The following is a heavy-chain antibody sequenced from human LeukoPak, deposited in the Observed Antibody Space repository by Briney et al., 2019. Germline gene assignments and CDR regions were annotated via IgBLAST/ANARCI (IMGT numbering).Heavy chain of an antibody. CDR3: ARHATLRIPNRFDP. D-gene: IGHD2-21*01. J-gene: IGHJ5*02. CDR1: GGSISSYY. V-gene: IGHV4-59*08. Sequence: MSSETLSLTCTVSGGSISSYYWSRIRQPPGKGLEWIGYIYYSGSTNCNPSLKSRVTISVDTSKNQFSLKLSSVTAADTAVYYCARHATLRIPNRFDPWGQGTLVTVSS. CDR2: IYYSGST.